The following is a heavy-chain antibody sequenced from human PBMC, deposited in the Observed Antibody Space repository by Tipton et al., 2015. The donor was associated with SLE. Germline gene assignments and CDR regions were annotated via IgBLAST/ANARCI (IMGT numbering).Heavy chain of an antibody. D-gene: IGHD3-16*01. V-gene: IGHV4-59*11. CDR2: IYSSGIT. J-gene: IGHJ3*02. Sequence: TLSLTCTVSGDSISSHYWSWIRQPPGKGLEWIGYIYSSGITNYNPSLKSRVTILIDTSKNQFSLKLNSVTATDTAVYYCASGSSYPFAFDIWGQGTMVTVSS. CDR3: ASGSSYPFAFDI. CDR1: GDSISSHY.